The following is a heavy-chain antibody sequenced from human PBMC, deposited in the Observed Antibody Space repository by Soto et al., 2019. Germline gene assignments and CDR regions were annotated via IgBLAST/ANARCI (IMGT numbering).Heavy chain of an antibody. Sequence: EVQLVESGGGLVQPGRSLRLSCAASGFTFHDHAMHWVRQAPGKGLEWVSGISWNSGYLGYADSVKGRFTISRDNAKNSLYLQMNSLRAEDTASYFCARDEFSVATINFGAFDIWGQGTMVTVSS. V-gene: IGHV3-9*01. CDR2: ISWNSGYL. J-gene: IGHJ3*02. CDR1: GFTFHDHA. CDR3: ARDEFSVATINFGAFDI. D-gene: IGHD5-12*01.